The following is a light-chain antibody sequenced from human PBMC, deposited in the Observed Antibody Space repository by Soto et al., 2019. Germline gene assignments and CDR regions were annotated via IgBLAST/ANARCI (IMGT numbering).Light chain of an antibody. J-gene: IGKJ1*01. Sequence: IVDIQSRPTLSVSTGERATLSCRASQNIYSNVAWYQQRPGQAPRLLIYRASTRAPGIPARFSGSGSGTEFTLTISSLQSEDFTVYSCLQYHNLWAFGLATKV. CDR2: RAS. CDR3: LQYHNLWA. V-gene: IGKV3-15*01. CDR1: QNIYSN.